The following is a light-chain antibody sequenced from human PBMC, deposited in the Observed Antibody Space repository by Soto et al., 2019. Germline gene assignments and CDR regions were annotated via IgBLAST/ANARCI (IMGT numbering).Light chain of an antibody. J-gene: IGKJ1*01. Sequence: EIVMTQSPGTLSMSPGERATLSCRASQSVSSTLAWYQQKPGQAPRLLIYGASTRATGIPARFSGSGSGTEFTLPISSLQSEDFAIYYCQQYSNWPTFGQGTKGDIK. CDR1: QSVSST. CDR2: GAS. CDR3: QQYSNWPT. V-gene: IGKV3-15*01.